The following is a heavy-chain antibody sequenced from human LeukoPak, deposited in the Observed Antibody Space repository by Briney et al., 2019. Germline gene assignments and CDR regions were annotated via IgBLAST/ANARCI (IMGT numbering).Heavy chain of an antibody. Sequence: SETLSLTCAVYGGSFSGYYWSWIRQPPGKGLEWIGEINHSGSTNHNPSLKSRVTISVDTSKNQFSLKLSSVTAADTAVYYCARGGAAAGQYYFDYWGQGTLVTVSS. CDR3: ARGGAAAGQYYFDY. J-gene: IGHJ4*02. CDR1: GGSFSGYY. V-gene: IGHV4-34*01. CDR2: INHSGST. D-gene: IGHD6-13*01.